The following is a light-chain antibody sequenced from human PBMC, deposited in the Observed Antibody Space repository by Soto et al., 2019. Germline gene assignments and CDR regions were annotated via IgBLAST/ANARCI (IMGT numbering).Light chain of an antibody. Sequence: ETVMTQSPATLSVSPGERATLSCRASQSVGSDLAWYQQKPGQAPRLLIYGASTRATGIPARFSGSASGTEFTLTITGPQSEDFAVYYCQQYKNWPPISFGQGTRLEIK. V-gene: IGKV3-15*01. CDR2: GAS. CDR3: QQYKNWPPIS. CDR1: QSVGSD. J-gene: IGKJ5*01.